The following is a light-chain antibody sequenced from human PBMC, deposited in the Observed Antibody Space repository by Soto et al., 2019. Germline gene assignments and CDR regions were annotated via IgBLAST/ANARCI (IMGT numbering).Light chain of an antibody. V-gene: IGLV2-11*01. Sequence: QSVLTQPRSVSVSPGQSVTISCTGTSSDVGGYNFVSWYQQHPGKAPKFMIYDVTKRPSGVPDRFSGSKSGNTASLTISGLQAEDEADYYCCSYVGSYTSYVFGAGTKVTVL. CDR2: DVT. J-gene: IGLJ1*01. CDR1: SSDVGGYNF. CDR3: CSYVGSYTSYV.